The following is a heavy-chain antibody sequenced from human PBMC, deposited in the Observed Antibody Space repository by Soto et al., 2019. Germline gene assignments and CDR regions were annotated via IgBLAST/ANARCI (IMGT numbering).Heavy chain of an antibody. CDR2: INPATGAA. V-gene: IGHV1-2*02. CDR3: GRGGGVGVAGSAAFDM. CDR1: GYPVTAYY. J-gene: IGHJ3*02. D-gene: IGHD6-19*01. Sequence: QLHLVQSGAVVKKPGASVTVSCSASGYPVTAYYMLWVRQAPGRGLEWMGGINPATGAAKYTQTFQGRVNITRGTSTGTVFMGLAGRTPGATAVFFLGRGGGVGVAGSAAFDMWGQGTLVTVSS.